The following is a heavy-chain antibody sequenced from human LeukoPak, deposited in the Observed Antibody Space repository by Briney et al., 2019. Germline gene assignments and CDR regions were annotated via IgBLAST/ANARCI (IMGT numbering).Heavy chain of an antibody. CDR1: GYIFTGYY. J-gene: IGHJ4*02. CDR2: INPNSGGT. V-gene: IGHV1-2*02. CDR3: ARGYGVLRFLEWSDDY. Sequence: ASVKVSCKASGYIFTGYYMNWVRQAPGQGLEWMGWINPNSGGTNYAQKFQGKVTMTRDTSISTAYMELSSLRSDDTAVYYCARGYGVLRFLEWSDDYWAREPWSPSPQ. D-gene: IGHD3-3*01.